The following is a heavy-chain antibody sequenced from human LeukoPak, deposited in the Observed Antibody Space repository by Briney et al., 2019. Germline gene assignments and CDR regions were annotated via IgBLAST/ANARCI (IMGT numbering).Heavy chain of an antibody. Sequence: KFQGRVTMTEDTSTDTAYMELSSLRSEDTAVYYCATSSSEKFDPWGQGTLVTVSS. V-gene: IGHV1-24*01. CDR3: ATSSSEKFDP. J-gene: IGHJ5*02.